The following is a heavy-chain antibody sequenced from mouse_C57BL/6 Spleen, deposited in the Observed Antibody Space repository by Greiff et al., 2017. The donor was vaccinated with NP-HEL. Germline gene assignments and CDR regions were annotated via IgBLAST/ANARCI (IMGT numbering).Heavy chain of an antibody. CDR3: ARDRSTSYAMDY. V-gene: IGHV5-4*01. D-gene: IGHD2-1*01. CDR2: ISDGGSYT. J-gene: IGHJ4*01. CDR1: GFTFSSYA. Sequence: DVKLVESGGGLVKPGGSLKLSCAASGFTFSSYAMSWVRQTPEKRLEWVATISDGGSYTYYPDNVKGRFTISRDNAKNNLYLQMSHLKSEDTAMYYCARDRSTSYAMDYWGQGTSVTVSS.